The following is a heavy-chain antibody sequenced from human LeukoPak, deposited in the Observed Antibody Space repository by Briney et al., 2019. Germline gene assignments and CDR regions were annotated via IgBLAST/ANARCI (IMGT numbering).Heavy chain of an antibody. CDR1: GGTFSSYA. Sequence: SVKVSCKASGGTFSSYAISWVRQAPGQGLEWMGGIIPIFGTANYAQKFQGRVTITADKSTSTAYMEPSSLRSEDTAVYYCARKVPNDSSGYYYRGQFDPWGQGTLVTVSS. CDR3: ARKVPNDSSGYYYRGQFDP. D-gene: IGHD3-22*01. J-gene: IGHJ5*02. V-gene: IGHV1-69*06. CDR2: IIPIFGTA.